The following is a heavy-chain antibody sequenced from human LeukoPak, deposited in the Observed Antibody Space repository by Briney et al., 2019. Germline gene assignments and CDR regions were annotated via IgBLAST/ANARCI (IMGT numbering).Heavy chain of an antibody. CDR3: ARTWDVFSYEDY. V-gene: IGHV4-38-2*01. D-gene: IGHD5-18*01. CDR1: GYSISSGCY. CDR2: TYQSGST. J-gene: IGHJ4*02. Sequence: PSETLSLTCAVSGYSISSGCYWGWIRQPPGKGLEWIGNTYQSGSTYYNPSLKSRLTISVDTSQNQFTLKLASVTAADTAIYYCARTWDVFSYEDYWGQGILVTVSS.